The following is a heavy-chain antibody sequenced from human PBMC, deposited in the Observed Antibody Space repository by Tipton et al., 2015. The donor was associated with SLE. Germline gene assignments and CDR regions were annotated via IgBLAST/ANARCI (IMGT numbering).Heavy chain of an antibody. V-gene: IGHV4-59*01. D-gene: IGHD3-3*01. J-gene: IGHJ6*03. CDR1: GGSISSYY. CDR3: ASTTIFGGYYYYMDV. Sequence: TLSLTCTVSGGSISSYYWSWIRQPPGKGLEWIGYIYYSGSTNYNPSLKSRVTISVDTPKNQFSLKLSSVTAADTAVNYCASTTIFGGYYYYMDVWGKGTTVTVSS. CDR2: IYYSGST.